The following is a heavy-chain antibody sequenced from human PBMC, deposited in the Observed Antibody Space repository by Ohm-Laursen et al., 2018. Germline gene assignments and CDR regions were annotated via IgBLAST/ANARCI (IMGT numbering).Heavy chain of an antibody. J-gene: IGHJ4*02. CDR3: ARDFESRSSSGFDY. D-gene: IGHD6-6*01. CDR1: GFTFSDPY. Sequence: SLRLSCAASGFTFSDPYMDWVRQAPGKGLEWVGRIRNKAYGYTTEYAASVKGRFSISRDDSKNSVYLQMNSLKTEDTAVYYCARDFESRSSSGFDYWGQGTLVTVSS. V-gene: IGHV3-72*01. CDR2: IRNKAYGYTT.